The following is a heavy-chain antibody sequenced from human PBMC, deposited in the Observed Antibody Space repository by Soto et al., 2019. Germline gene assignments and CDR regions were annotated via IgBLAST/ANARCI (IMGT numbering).Heavy chain of an antibody. Sequence: SVKVSCKASGGTFSSYAISWVRQAPGQGLEWMGGITPIFGTANYAQKFQGRVTITADESTSTAYMELSSLRSEDTAVYYCARARGEYYYDSSGYFDYWGQGTLVTVSS. J-gene: IGHJ4*02. V-gene: IGHV1-69*13. CDR1: GGTFSSYA. CDR3: ARARGEYYYDSSGYFDY. D-gene: IGHD3-22*01. CDR2: ITPIFGTA.